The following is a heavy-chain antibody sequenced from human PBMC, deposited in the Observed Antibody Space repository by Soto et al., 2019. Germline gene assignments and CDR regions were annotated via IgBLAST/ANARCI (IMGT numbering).Heavy chain of an antibody. CDR2: ISAYNGNT. D-gene: IGHD3-10*01. CDR3: ARDLYLGAGSPSPGGAFDV. Sequence: QVQLVQSGAEVKKPGASEKVSCKASGYTFTSYGISWVRQAPGPGLEWMGWISAYNGNTNYAQKLQGRVTMTTDTATSTAYMELRSLRSDDKAVYYCARDLYLGAGSPSPGGAFDVWGQGTMVTVSS. V-gene: IGHV1-18*01. J-gene: IGHJ3*01. CDR1: GYTFTSYG.